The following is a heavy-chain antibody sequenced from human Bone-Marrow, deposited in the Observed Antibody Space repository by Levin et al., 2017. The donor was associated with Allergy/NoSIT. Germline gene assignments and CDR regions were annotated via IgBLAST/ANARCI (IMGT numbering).Heavy chain of an antibody. V-gene: IGHV3-23*01. J-gene: IGHJ4*02. Sequence: LSLTCAASASTFNDYAMSWVRQPPGKGLEWVSSISGSGVGTYYADSVKGRFTISRDNFKNTLYLQMNSLRAEDTAAYYCFDVTSYWGQGTLVTVSS. CDR2: ISGSGVGT. CDR3: FDVTSY. CDR1: ASTFNDYA. D-gene: IGHD3-9*01.